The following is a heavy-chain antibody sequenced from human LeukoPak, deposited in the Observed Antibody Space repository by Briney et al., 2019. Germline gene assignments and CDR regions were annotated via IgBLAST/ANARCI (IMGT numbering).Heavy chain of an antibody. CDR3: AKDRSAFDWLLANY. V-gene: IGHV3-23*01. D-gene: IGHD3-9*01. CDR2: ISGSGGST. CDR1: GFTFSSYA. Sequence: PGASLGLPCAASGFTFSSYAMSWVRQAPGKGLEWVSAISGSGGSTYYADSVKGRFTISRDNSKNTLYLQMNSLRAEDTAVYYCAKDRSAFDWLLANYWGQGTLVTVSS. J-gene: IGHJ4*02.